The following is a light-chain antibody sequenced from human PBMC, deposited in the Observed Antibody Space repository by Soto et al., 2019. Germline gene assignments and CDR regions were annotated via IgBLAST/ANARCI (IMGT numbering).Light chain of an antibody. CDR1: SSNIGSNY. CDR3: AAWDDSLSGYV. V-gene: IGLV1-47*01. J-gene: IGLJ1*01. CDR2: RNN. Sequence: QSVLTQPPSASGTPGQRVTISCSGSSSNIGSNYVYWYQQLPGTAPKLLIYRNNQRPSGVPDRFSGSKSGTSASLAISGLRSEYEADYYCAAWDDSLSGYVFGTGTQLTVL.